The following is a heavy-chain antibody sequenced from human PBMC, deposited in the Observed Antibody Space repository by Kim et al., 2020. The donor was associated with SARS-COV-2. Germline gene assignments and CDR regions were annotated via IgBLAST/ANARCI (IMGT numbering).Heavy chain of an antibody. D-gene: IGHD2-2*01. V-gene: IGHV3-53*01. CDR3: ARVGPAASYYFDY. CDR1: GFTVSSNY. CDR2: IYSGGST. J-gene: IGHJ4*02. Sequence: GGSLRLSCAASGFTVSSNYMSWVRQAPGKGLEWVSVIYSGGSTYYADSVKGRFTISRDNSKNTLYLQMNSLRAEDTAMYYCARVGPAASYYFDYWGQGTLVTVSS.